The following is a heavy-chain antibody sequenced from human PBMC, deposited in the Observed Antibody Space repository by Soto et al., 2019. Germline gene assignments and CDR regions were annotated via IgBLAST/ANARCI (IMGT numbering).Heavy chain of an antibody. J-gene: IGHJ6*02. CDR2: ISAYDDNT. D-gene: IGHD3-22*01. CDR3: ARGGYYDSSGSRNYHYYGMNV. V-gene: IGHV1-18*01. CDR1: GYRFTSYG. Sequence: QAQLVQSGPEVKKPGASVKVSCKASGYRFTSYGISWVRQAPGQGLEWLGWISAYDDNTKYAQTLQGRVSMSTDTSTNTAYTELRSLRSDDTAMYYCARGGYYDSSGSRNYHYYGMNVWGQGTTVTVSS.